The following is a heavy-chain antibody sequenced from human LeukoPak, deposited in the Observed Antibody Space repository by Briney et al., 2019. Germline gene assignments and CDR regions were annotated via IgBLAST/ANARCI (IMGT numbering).Heavy chain of an antibody. Sequence: ASVKVSCKASGGTFNKYGIRWVRQAPGQGLEWMGIINPSGGSTTFAQKFQGRVTMTRDMSTSTVYMELSSLRSDDTAVYYCARDSGERGSGSYLIAYWGQGTLVTVSS. D-gene: IGHD3-10*01. CDR3: ARDSGERGSGSYLIAY. J-gene: IGHJ4*02. V-gene: IGHV1-46*02. CDR2: INPSGGST. CDR1: GGTFNKYG.